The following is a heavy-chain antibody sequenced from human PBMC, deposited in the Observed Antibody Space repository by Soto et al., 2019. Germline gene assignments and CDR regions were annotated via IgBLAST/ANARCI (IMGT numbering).Heavy chain of an antibody. CDR2: ISGSGGST. D-gene: IGHD2-2*01. CDR1: GFTFSGYS. Sequence: PGGSLRLSCAASGFTFSGYSMSWVRQAPGKGLEWVSAISGSGGSTYYADSVKGRFTISRDNSKNTLYLQMNSLRAEDTAVYYCANGPSRGGYCSSTSCPGLDYWGQGTLLTV. J-gene: IGHJ4*02. CDR3: ANGPSRGGYCSSTSCPGLDY. V-gene: IGHV3-23*01.